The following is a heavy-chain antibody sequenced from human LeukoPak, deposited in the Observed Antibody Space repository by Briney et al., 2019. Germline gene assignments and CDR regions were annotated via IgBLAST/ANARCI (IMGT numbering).Heavy chain of an antibody. D-gene: IGHD3-22*01. CDR1: GFTFSSYG. Sequence: PGGSLRLSCAASGFTFSSYGMHWVRQAPGKGLEWVAVIWYDGSNKYYADSVKGRFTISRDNSKNTLYLQMNSLRAEDTAVYYCARDPPYYYDSSGRDDAFDIWGQGTMVTVSS. V-gene: IGHV3-33*08. CDR2: IWYDGSNK. J-gene: IGHJ3*02. CDR3: ARDPPYYYDSSGRDDAFDI.